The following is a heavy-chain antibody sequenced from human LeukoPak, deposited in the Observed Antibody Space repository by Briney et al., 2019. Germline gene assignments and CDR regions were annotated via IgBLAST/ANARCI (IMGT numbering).Heavy chain of an antibody. Sequence: GASVKVSCKASGYTFTGYYMHWVRRAPGQGLEWMGWINPNSGGTNYAQKFQGRVTMTRDTSISTAYMELSRLRSDDTAVYYCARDRAEWELLREFDYWGQGTLVTVSS. CDR2: INPNSGGT. CDR1: GYTFTGYY. D-gene: IGHD1-26*01. V-gene: IGHV1-2*02. CDR3: ARDRAEWELLREFDY. J-gene: IGHJ4*02.